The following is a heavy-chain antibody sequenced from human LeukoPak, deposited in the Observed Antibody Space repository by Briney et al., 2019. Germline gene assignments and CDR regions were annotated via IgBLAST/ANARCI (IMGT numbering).Heavy chain of an antibody. V-gene: IGHV3-23*01. CDR2: ISGSGGST. J-gene: IGHJ3*02. CDR1: GFTFSSYA. Sequence: PGGSLRLSCAASGFTFSSYAMSWVRQAPGKGLEWVSAISGSGGSTYYADSVKGRFTISRDNSKNTLYLQMNSLRAEDTAVYYCAKTSAPIVATIYAFDIWGQGTMVTVSS. CDR3: AKTSAPIVATIYAFDI. D-gene: IGHD5-12*01.